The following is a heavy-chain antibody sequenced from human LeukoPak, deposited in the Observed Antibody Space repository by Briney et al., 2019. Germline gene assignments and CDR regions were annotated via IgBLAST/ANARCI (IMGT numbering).Heavy chain of an antibody. CDR1: GGSFSGYY. CDR2: INHSGST. J-gene: IGHJ4*02. V-gene: IGHV4-34*01. D-gene: IGHD5-24*01. CDR3: ARVQFGVVMATMRAQYYFDY. Sequence: SETLSLTCAVYGGSFSGYYWSWIRQPPGKGLEWIGEINHSGSTNYNPSLKSRVTISVDTSKNQFSLKLSSVTAADTAVYYCARVQFGVVMATMRAQYYFDYWGQGTLVTVSS.